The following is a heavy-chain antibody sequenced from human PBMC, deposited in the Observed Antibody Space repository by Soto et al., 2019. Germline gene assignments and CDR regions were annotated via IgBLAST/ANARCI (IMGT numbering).Heavy chain of an antibody. J-gene: IGHJ3*02. CDR1: GIIFSRYW. D-gene: IGHD4-17*01. CDR2: ISPDGSRT. V-gene: IGHV3-74*01. CDR3: AVHGDYDAFDI. Sequence: EVQVVESGGGLVQPGGSLRLSCAASGIIFSRYWTHWVRQAPGKGLMWVSRISPDGSRTSYADSVKGRFTISRDNAKNTLSLQVNSLRVDDTAVYYCAVHGDYDAFDIWGQGTMVTVSS.